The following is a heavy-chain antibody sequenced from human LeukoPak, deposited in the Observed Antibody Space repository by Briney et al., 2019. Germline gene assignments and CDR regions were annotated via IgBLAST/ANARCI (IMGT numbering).Heavy chain of an antibody. D-gene: IGHD3-9*01. CDR3: ARGGLRYSDWLLQKFDY. CDR1: GGSFSGYY. V-gene: IGHV4-34*01. CDR2: INHSGST. J-gene: IGHJ4*02. Sequence: SETLSLTCAVYGGSFSGYYWSWIRQPPGKGLEWIGEINHSGSTNYNPSLKSRVTISVDTSKNQFSLKLSSVTAADTAVYYCARGGLRYSDWLLQKFDYWGQGTLVTVSS.